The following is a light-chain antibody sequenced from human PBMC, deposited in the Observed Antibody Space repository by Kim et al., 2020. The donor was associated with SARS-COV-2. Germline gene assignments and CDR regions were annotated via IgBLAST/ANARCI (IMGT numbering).Light chain of an antibody. J-gene: IGKJ4*02. Sequence: QMTQSPSSLSASVGDGITITCRAGEDIRKSVAWYQHKPGKAPTRLVFEASTLEGGVPPRFSASGSGTQFALIINNLQPEDSATYFCLQHHLYPLTFGGETKVDIK. CDR2: EAS. CDR3: LQHHLYPLT. CDR1: EDIRKS. V-gene: IGKV1-17*02.